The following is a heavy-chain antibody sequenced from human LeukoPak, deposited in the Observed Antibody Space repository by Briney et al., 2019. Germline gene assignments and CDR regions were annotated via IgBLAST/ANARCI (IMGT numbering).Heavy chain of an antibody. D-gene: IGHD4-11*01. V-gene: IGHV1-18*01. CDR2: ISAYNGNT. CDR3: ARDRLQYHWFDP. J-gene: IGHJ5*02. Sequence: ASVKVSCKASGYTFTSYGISWVRQAPGQGLEWMGWISAYNGNTNYAQKLQGRVTMTTDTSTSAAYMELRSLRSDDTAVYYCARDRLQYHWFDPWGQGTLVTVSS. CDR1: GYTFTSYG.